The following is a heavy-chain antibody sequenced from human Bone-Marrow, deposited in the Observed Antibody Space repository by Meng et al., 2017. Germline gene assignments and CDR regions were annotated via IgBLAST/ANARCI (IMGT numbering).Heavy chain of an antibody. D-gene: IGHD6-6*01. CDR3: ARYSSSSLAFDF. V-gene: IGHV4-30-2*01. J-gene: IGHJ4*02. CDR2: IYLSGST. Sequence: QLQLQESGSGPLKPSQTLSLTCAVSGDSISSGGYSWSWIRQPPGKGLEWIGYIYLSGSTYFNPSLKSRVTVSVDRSKNQFSLNLSSVTAADTAVYYCARYSSSSLAFDFWGQGTLVTVSS. CDR1: GDSISSGGYS.